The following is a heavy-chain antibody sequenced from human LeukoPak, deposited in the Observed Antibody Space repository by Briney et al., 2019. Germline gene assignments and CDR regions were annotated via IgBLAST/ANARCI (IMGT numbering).Heavy chain of an antibody. Sequence: GGSLRLSCAASGFTFSSYSMNWVRQAPGKGLEWVSSISSSSSYIYYADSVKGRFTISRDNAKNSLYLQMNSLRAEDTAVYYCAKGRGRRSAYYDFWSGYSGLFDYWGQGTLVTVSS. D-gene: IGHD3-3*01. CDR3: AKGRGRRSAYYDFWSGYSGLFDY. V-gene: IGHV3-21*04. J-gene: IGHJ4*02. CDR2: ISSSSSYI. CDR1: GFTFSSYS.